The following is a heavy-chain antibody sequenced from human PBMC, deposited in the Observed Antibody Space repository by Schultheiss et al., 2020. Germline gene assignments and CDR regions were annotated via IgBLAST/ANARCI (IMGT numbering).Heavy chain of an antibody. J-gene: IGHJ6*02. CDR2: ISGDCT. CDR3: AKDAHSSSFNYYYYGMDV. D-gene: IGHD6-13*01. Sequence: GGSLRLSCAASGFTFDDYAMHWVRQAPGKGLEWVSLISGDCTYYADSVKGRFTISRDNSKNTLYLQMNSLRAEDTAVYYCAKDAHSSSFNYYYYGMDVWGQGTTVTVSS. CDR1: GFTFDDYA. V-gene: IGHV3-23*01.